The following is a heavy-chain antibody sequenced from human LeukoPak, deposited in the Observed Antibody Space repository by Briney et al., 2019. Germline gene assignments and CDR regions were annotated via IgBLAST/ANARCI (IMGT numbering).Heavy chain of an antibody. D-gene: IGHD5-18*01. CDR3: ARHGFSYGLVVY. V-gene: IGHV4-30-4*01. CDR2: IYYSGRT. J-gene: IGHJ4*02. CDR1: GASINNGDYY. Sequence: SETLSLTCTVSGASINNGDYYWSWIRQPPGKGLEWIGYIYYSGRTYYNPSLKSRSTISSDKAKNHFSLNLTSVTAADTAVYYCARHGFSYGLVVYWGQGILVTVSS.